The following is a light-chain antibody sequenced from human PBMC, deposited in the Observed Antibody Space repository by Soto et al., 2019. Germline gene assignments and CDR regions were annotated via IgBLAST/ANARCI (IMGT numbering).Light chain of an antibody. CDR3: QYYGGSPT. V-gene: IGKV3-20*01. J-gene: IGKJ4*01. Sequence: EIVLTQSPGTLSLSPGERATLSCRASQSISSDDLAWYQQKPGHAPRLPIHGASTGAPGIPDRISGSGSGTDFTLTIVRLEPEDFAVYYCQYYGGSPTFGGGTRVEIK. CDR2: GAS. CDR1: QSISSDD.